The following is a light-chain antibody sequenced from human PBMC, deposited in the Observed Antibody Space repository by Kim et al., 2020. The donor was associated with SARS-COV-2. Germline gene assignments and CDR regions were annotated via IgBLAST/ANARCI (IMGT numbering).Light chain of an antibody. CDR3: QTWGTGIEV. CDR2: INRDGSH. Sequence: SGKRTCSLSSGHSSYDIEVHSQQPEKGHRDLMKINRDGSHSKGDGIPDRFSGYSSGAARYLTISSLQSDDEADYYCQTWGTGIEVFGGGTQLTVL. CDR1: SGHSSYD. V-gene: IGLV4-69*01. J-gene: IGLJ3*02.